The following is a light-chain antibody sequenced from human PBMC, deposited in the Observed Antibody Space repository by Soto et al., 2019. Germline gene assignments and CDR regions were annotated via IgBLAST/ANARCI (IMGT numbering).Light chain of an antibody. J-gene: IGKJ3*01. CDR2: GAS. Sequence: QAPSTLSASVGERVTITCRASQGIGINLAWYQQQPGQAPRVVIYGASTRATGIPAKFSGSGSGTEFTLTISSLQSLVFAVSSTTTSYTLPLFGP. CDR1: QGIGIN. CDR3: TTSYTLPL. V-gene: IGKV3-15*01.